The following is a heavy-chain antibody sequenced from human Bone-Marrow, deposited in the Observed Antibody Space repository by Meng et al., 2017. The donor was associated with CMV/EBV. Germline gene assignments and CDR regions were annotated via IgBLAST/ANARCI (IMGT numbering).Heavy chain of an antibody. Sequence: SVKVSCKASGGTFSSYAISWVRQAPGQGLEWMGGIIPIFGTANYAQKFQGRVTITTDESTSTAYMELSSLRSEDTAVYYCARGKGSMVRGVITPGKERFDYWGQGTLVTVSS. D-gene: IGHD3-10*01. V-gene: IGHV1-69*05. CDR3: ARGKGSMVRGVITPGKERFDY. CDR1: GGTFSSYA. J-gene: IGHJ4*02. CDR2: IIPIFGTA.